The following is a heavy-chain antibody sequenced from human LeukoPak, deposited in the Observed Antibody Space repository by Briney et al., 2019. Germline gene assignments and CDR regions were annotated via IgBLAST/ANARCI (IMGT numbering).Heavy chain of an antibody. CDR1: GYRFNSYW. Sequence: GESLRISCKGSGYRFNSYWISWVRQMPGKGLEWMGGIDPSDSDANYSPSFQGHVTFSVDKSITTAFLQWSSLKASDTAMYYCARGQGYCSGGSCFLYYFDSWGQGTLVTVSS. CDR2: IDPSDSDA. CDR3: ARGQGYCSGGSCFLYYFDS. J-gene: IGHJ4*02. D-gene: IGHD2-15*01. V-gene: IGHV5-10-1*01.